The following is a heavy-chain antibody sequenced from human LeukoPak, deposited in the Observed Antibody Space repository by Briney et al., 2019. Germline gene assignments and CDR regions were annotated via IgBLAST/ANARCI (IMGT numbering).Heavy chain of an antibody. V-gene: IGHV3-15*01. D-gene: IGHD4-17*01. CDR2: IKSKTDGGTT. CDR1: GFTFSNAW. Sequence: GGSLRLSCAASGFTFSNAWMSWVRQAPGKGLEWVGRIKSKTDGGTTDYAAPVKGRFTISRDDSKNTLYLQMNSLKTEDTAVYYCSKKGQSEDYGKPDWGQGTLVTVSS. CDR3: SKKGQSEDYGKPD. J-gene: IGHJ4*02.